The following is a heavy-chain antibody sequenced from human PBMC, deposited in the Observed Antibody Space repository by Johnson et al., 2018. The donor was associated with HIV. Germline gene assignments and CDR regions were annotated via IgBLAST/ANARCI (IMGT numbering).Heavy chain of an antibody. CDR1: RFTFDDYV. J-gene: IGHJ3*02. CDR2: FNWNGGST. CDR3: AKDGGSYGGAFDI. D-gene: IGHD1-26*01. Sequence: EVQLVESGGGVVRPGGSLRLSCAASRFTFDDYVMSWVRQAPGKGLEWVSGFNWNGGSTGYAESVKGRFTLSRDNSKNTLYLQMNSLRAEYTAVYYCAKDGGSYGGAFDIWGQGTMVTVSS. V-gene: IGHV3-20*04.